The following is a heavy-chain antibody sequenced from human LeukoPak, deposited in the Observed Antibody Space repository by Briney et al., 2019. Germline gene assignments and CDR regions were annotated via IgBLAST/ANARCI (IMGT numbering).Heavy chain of an antibody. CDR2: IIPILGIA. CDR1: GGTFSSYT. J-gene: IGHJ4*02. Sequence: SVKVSCKASGGTFSSYTISWVRQAPGQGLEWMGRIIPILGIANYAQKFQGRVTIIADKSTSTAYMELSSLRSEDTAVYYCARVIDYGGNPVIDYWGQGTLVTVSS. V-gene: IGHV1-69*02. D-gene: IGHD4-23*01. CDR3: ARVIDYGGNPVIDY.